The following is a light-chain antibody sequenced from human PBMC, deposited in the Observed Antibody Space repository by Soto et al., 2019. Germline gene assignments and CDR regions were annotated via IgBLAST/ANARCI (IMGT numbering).Light chain of an antibody. J-gene: IGKJ2*01. CDR1: QSVSSSY. Sequence: EIVLTQSPGTLSLSPGERATLSCRASQSVSSSYLAWYQQKPGQAPRLLIYGASSRATGIPDRFSGSGSGTDFALTISRLEPEDFAVYYCQQYCSSPRRGYTFGQGTKLEIK. V-gene: IGKV3-20*01. CDR3: QQYCSSPRRGYT. CDR2: GAS.